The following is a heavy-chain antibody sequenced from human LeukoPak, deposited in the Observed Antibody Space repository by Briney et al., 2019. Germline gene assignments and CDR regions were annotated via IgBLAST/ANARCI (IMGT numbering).Heavy chain of an antibody. CDR3: ARETKKRTMIVVDDAFDI. J-gene: IGHJ3*02. V-gene: IGHV1-69*13. D-gene: IGHD3-22*01. CDR1: GGTFSSYA. Sequence: GASVKVSCKAYGGTFSSYAISWVRQAPGQGLESMGGIIPIFGTANYAQKFQGRVTITADESTSTAYMELSSLRSEDTAVYCCARETKKRTMIVVDDAFDIWGQGTMVTVSS. CDR2: IIPIFGTA.